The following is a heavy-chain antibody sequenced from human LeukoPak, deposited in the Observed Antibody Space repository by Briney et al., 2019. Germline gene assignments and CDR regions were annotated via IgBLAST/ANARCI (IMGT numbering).Heavy chain of an antibody. CDR1: GFTFSSYS. V-gene: IGHV3-48*01. CDR2: ISSSSTTI. Sequence: GGSLRLSCAASGFTFSSYSINWVRQAPGKGLEWVSHISSSSTTIYYADSVKGRFTISRDNANNSLSLQMNSLRVEDTAVYYCARDREETTSPYFQHWGQGTLVTVSS. CDR3: ARDREETTSPYFQH. D-gene: IGHD4-17*01. J-gene: IGHJ1*01.